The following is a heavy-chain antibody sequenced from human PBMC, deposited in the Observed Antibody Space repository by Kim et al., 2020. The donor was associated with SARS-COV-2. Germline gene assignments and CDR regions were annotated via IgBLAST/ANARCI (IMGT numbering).Heavy chain of an antibody. Sequence: SETLSLTCAVYGGSFSGYYWSWICQPPGKGMEWIGEINHSGSTNYNPSLKSRVTISVDTSKNQFSLKLSSVTAADTAVYYCARSVARRGYSYGLDGGSRNWFDPGGQGTLVTVSS. D-gene: IGHD5-18*01. CDR3: ARSVARRGYSYGLDGGSRNWFDP. CDR2: INHSGST. CDR1: GGSFSGYY. J-gene: IGHJ5*02. V-gene: IGHV4-34*01.